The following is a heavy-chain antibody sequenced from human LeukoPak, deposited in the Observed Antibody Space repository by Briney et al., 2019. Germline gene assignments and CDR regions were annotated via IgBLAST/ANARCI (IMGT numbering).Heavy chain of an antibody. D-gene: IGHD6-19*01. CDR2: IYYSGST. Sequence: SETLSLTCTVPGGSISISSYYWSWIRQPPGKGLEWIGYIYYSGSTNYNPSLKSRVTISVDTSKNQFSLKLSSVTAADTAVYYCARGWSSGCPGYWGQGTLVTVSS. CDR3: ARGWSSGCPGY. CDR1: GGSISISSYY. V-gene: IGHV4-61*05. J-gene: IGHJ4*02.